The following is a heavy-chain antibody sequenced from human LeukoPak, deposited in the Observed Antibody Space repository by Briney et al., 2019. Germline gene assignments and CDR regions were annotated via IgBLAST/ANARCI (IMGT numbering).Heavy chain of an antibody. D-gene: IGHD6-13*01. CDR2: IYHSGST. Sequence: PSETLSLTCTVSGGSISSGGYYWSWIRQPPGKGLEWIGYIYHSGSTYYNPSLKSRVTISVDRSKNQFSLKLSSVTAADTAVYYCAKDSSTWGNLAGHFDSWGQGTLVTVSS. CDR3: AKDSSTWGNLAGHFDS. CDR1: GGSISSGGYY. V-gene: IGHV4-30-2*01. J-gene: IGHJ4*02.